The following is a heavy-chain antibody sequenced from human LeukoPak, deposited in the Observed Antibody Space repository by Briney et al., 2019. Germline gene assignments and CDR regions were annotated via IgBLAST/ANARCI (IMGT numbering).Heavy chain of an antibody. Sequence: SETLSLTCTVSGVSISTYYWGWIRQPPGKGLEWIGSFYHSGSSDYNPSLKSRVTMSVDTSKNHFSLKLNSMTAADTAIYYCAKGGGEHRYDPYFAYWGQGALVTVSS. CDR1: GVSISTYY. D-gene: IGHD1-14*01. CDR3: AKGGGEHRYDPYFAY. CDR2: FYHSGSS. J-gene: IGHJ4*02. V-gene: IGHV4-59*01.